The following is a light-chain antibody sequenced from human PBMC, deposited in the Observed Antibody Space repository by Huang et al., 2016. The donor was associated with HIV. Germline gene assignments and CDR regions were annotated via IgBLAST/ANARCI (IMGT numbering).Light chain of an antibody. CDR1: QGISKS. CDR2: ATS. J-gene: IGKJ1*01. CDR3: QQYQSVPWT. Sequence: DIQMTQSPSSLSASVGDRVTIICRASQGISKSLAWYQQKQGKAPKLLLHATSKLESGVPSRFSGSGSGTHYTLTISTLQPEDLATYYCQQYQSVPWTFGQGTKVAI. V-gene: IGKV1-NL1*01.